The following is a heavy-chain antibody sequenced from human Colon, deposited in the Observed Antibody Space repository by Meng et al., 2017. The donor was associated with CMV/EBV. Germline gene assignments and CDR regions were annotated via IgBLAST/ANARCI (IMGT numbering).Heavy chain of an antibody. V-gene: IGHV3-9*01. D-gene: IGHD3-16*01. CDR3: AKDKGVGYARGGMDG. Sequence: GGSLKISCAASGFTFADHAMHWVRQVPGKGLEWVAVINWNSGNIGYADSVKGRFTISRDNAKNSLYLQMNSLRAEDTALYYCAKDKGVGYARGGMDGWGQGTTVTVSS. CDR2: INWNSGNI. CDR1: GFTFADHA. J-gene: IGHJ6*02.